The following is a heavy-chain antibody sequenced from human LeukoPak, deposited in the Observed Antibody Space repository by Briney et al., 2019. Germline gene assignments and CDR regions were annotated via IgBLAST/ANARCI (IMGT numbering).Heavy chain of an antibody. CDR1: GGSISSSSYY. V-gene: IGHV4-39*01. CDR3: AGTGEAARLDVNFDY. CDR2: IYYSGST. D-gene: IGHD7-27*01. Sequence: PSETLSLTCTVSGGSISSSSYYWGWIRQPPGKGLEWIGSIYYSGSTYYNPSLKSRVTISVDTSKNQFSLKLSSVTAADTAVYYCAGTGEAARLDVNFDYWGQGTLVTVSS. J-gene: IGHJ4*02.